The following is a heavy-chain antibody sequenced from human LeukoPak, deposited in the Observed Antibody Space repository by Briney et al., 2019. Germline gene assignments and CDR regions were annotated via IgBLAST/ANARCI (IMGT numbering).Heavy chain of an antibody. Sequence: GGSLRLSCAASGFTFSSYSMNWVRQAPGKGLEWVSSISSSSSYIYYAGSVKGRFTISRDNAKNSLYLQMNSLRAEDTAVYYCARVEWFGELLEDYWGQGTLVTVSS. J-gene: IGHJ4*02. D-gene: IGHD3-10*01. CDR3: ARVEWFGELLEDY. V-gene: IGHV3-21*01. CDR1: GFTFSSYS. CDR2: ISSSSSYI.